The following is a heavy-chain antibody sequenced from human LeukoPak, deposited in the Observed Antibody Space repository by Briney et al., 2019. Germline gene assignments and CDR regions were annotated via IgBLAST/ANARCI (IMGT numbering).Heavy chain of an antibody. Sequence: PSETLSLTCAISGGSIPSYYWSWIRQTPGKGLEWIGYLLYSGSTNYNPSLKSRVTMSIDTSKIQFSLKLRSVTAADTAVYYCARGAYSNYLSVGYWGQGILVTVSS. J-gene: IGHJ4*02. CDR3: ARGAYSNYLSVGY. D-gene: IGHD4-11*01. V-gene: IGHV4-59*01. CDR2: LLYSGST. CDR1: GGSIPSYY.